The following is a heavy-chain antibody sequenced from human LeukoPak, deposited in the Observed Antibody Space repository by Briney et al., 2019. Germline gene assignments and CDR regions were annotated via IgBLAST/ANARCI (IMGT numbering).Heavy chain of an antibody. CDR1: GGSFSGYY. J-gene: IGHJ6*03. Sequence: SETLSLTCAVYGGSFSGYYWSWIRQPPGKGLEWIGEINHSGSTNYNPSLKSRVTISVDTSKNQFSLKLSSVTAADTAVYYCARQATVTSAFYYYYYMDVWGKGTTVTISS. D-gene: IGHD4-17*01. V-gene: IGHV4-34*01. CDR2: INHSGST. CDR3: ARQATVTSAFYYYYYMDV.